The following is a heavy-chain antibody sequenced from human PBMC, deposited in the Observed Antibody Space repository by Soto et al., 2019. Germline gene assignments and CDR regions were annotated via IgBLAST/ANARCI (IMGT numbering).Heavy chain of an antibody. Sequence: PGGSLRLSCAASGFTFSTSGMHWVRQAPGKGLEWVAMISYDGDNKYYTDSVKGRFTISRDNSKNTLYLEMNSLRDEDTAVYYCAKDRELLRLVPYDGMDVWGQGTAVTVS. CDR2: ISYDGDNK. J-gene: IGHJ6*02. D-gene: IGHD1-7*01. CDR3: AKDRELLRLVPYDGMDV. V-gene: IGHV3-30*18. CDR1: GFTFSTSG.